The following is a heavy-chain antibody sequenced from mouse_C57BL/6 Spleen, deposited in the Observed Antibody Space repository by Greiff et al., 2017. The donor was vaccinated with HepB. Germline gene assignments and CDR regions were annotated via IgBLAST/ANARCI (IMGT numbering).Heavy chain of an antibody. CDR1: GYTFTSYW. CDR3: AISYYSSLYYFDY. D-gene: IGHD2-12*01. J-gene: IGHJ2*01. V-gene: IGHV1-69*01. CDR2: IDPSDSYT. Sequence: QVQLKQPGAELVMPGASVKLSCKASGYTFTSYWMHWVKQRPGQGLEWIGEIDPSDSYTNYNQKFKGKSTLTVDKSSSTAYMQLSSLTSEDSAVYYCAISYYSSLYYFDYWGQGTTLTVSS.